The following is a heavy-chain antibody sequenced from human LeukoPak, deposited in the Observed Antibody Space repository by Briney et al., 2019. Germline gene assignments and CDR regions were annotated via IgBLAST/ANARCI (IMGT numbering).Heavy chain of an antibody. V-gene: IGHV4-59*01. Sequence: SETLSLTCTASGDSISNYFWSWIRQPPRKGLEWMAYVHYSGSTNYNPSLKSRVTISVDTSKNQFSLKLSSVTAADTAVYYCARDRSHYDSSGYYYWYFDLWGRGTLVTVSS. J-gene: IGHJ2*01. CDR1: GDSISNYF. CDR2: VHYSGST. CDR3: ARDRSHYDSSGYYYWYFDL. D-gene: IGHD3-22*01.